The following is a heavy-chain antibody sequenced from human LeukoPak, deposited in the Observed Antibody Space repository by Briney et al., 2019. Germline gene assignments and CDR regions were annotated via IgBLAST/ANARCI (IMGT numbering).Heavy chain of an antibody. CDR1: GFTFSNYA. CDR3: ARMNCSRTSCHDSTRALFDY. J-gene: IGHJ4*02. V-gene: IGHV3-30*04. Sequence: SGGSLRLSCAASGFTFSNYAMHWVRQAPGKGLEWVAVMSYDGSNKYYVDSVKGRFTISRDNAKDTLYLQMNSLRAEDTAVYYCARMNCSRTSCHDSTRALFDYWGQGTLVTVSS. CDR2: MSYDGSNK. D-gene: IGHD2-2*01.